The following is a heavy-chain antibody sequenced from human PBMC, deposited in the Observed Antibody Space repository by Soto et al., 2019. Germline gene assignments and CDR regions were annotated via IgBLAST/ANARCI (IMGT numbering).Heavy chain of an antibody. CDR1: GGTFSSYA. CDR3: ARWKTTVVIPGVYYFDY. D-gene: IGHD4-17*01. Sequence: QVQLVQSGAEVKKPGSSVKVSCKASGGTFSSYAISWVRQAPGQGLEWMGGIIPIFGTANYAQKFQGRVTIIADESTSTAYMELSSLRSEDTAVYYCARWKTTVVIPGVYYFDYWGQGTLVTVSS. CDR2: IIPIFGTA. V-gene: IGHV1-69*01. J-gene: IGHJ4*02.